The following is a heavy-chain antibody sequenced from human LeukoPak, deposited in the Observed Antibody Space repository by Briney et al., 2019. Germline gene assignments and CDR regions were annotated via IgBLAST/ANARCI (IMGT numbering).Heavy chain of an antibody. J-gene: IGHJ6*03. D-gene: IGHD6-6*01. CDR1: GFTFSGSA. CDR2: IRSKANSYAT. CDR3: TRHLELEYSSTDYYYYYYMDV. Sequence: GGSLRLSCAASGFTFSGSAMHWVRQASGKGLEWVGRIRSKANSYATAYAASVKGRFTISRDDSKNTAYLQMNSLKTEDTAVYYCTRHLELEYSSTDYYYYYYMDVWGKGTTVTVSS. V-gene: IGHV3-73*01.